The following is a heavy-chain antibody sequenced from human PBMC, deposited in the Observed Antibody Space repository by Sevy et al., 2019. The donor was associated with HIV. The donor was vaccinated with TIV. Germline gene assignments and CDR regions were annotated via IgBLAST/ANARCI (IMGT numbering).Heavy chain of an antibody. CDR3: ARELRFLEGGDAFDI. CDR1: GFTFSSYS. Sequence: GGSLRLSCAASGFTFSSYSMNWVRQAPGKGLEWVSYISSSSSSIYYGDSVKGRFTISRDNAKNSLYLQMNSLRAEDTAVYYCARELRFLEGGDAFDIWGQGTMVTVSS. J-gene: IGHJ3*02. D-gene: IGHD3-3*01. V-gene: IGHV3-48*01. CDR2: ISSSSSSI.